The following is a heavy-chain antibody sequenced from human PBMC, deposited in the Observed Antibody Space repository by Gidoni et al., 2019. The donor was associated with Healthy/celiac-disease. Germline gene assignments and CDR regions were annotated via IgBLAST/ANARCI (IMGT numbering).Heavy chain of an antibody. CDR1: GYSFTSYW. CDR2: IYPGDSDT. J-gene: IGHJ5*02. CDR3: ARSYSSSSYGDNWFDP. V-gene: IGHV5-51*01. D-gene: IGHD6-6*01. Sequence: EVQLVQSGAEVKKPGESLKISCKGSGYSFTSYWIGWVRQMPGKGLEWMGIIYPGDSDTRYSPSFQGQVTISADKSISTAYLQWSSLKASDTAMYYCARSYSSSSYGDNWFDPWGQGTLVTVSS.